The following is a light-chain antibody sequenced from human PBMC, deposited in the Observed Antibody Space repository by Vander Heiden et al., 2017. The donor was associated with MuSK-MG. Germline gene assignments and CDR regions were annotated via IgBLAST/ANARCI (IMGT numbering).Light chain of an antibody. CDR3: QVWDSSSDDPAI. Sequence: SYVVNQSPSVSVAPGKTARITCGEHNIGEKSVHWYQQKPGQAPVVVIYYDTDRPSGIPERFAGSKSGSVATLTITTVEAGDEADYYCQVWDSSSDDPAIFGGGTKLTVL. J-gene: IGLJ2*01. CDR2: YDT. CDR1: NIGEKS. V-gene: IGLV3-21*01.